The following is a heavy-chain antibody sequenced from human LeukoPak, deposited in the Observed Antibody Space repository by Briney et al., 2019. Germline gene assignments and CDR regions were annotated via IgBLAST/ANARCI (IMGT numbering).Heavy chain of an antibody. V-gene: IGHV1-3*01. CDR2: INAGNGNT. D-gene: IGHD3-10*01. J-gene: IGHJ4*02. CDR3: ARDYYGSGSLFDY. CDR1: GYTFTSYD. Sequence: ASVKVSCKASGYTFTSYDINWVRQATGQGLEWMGWINAGNGNTKYSQKFQGRVTITRDTSASTAYMELSSLRSEDTAVYYCARDYYGSGSLFDYWGQGTLVTVSS.